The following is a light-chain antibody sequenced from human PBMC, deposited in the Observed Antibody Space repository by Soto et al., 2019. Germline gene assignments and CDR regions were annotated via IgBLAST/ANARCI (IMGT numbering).Light chain of an antibody. CDR2: GAS. V-gene: IGKV3-15*01. CDR3: QQYNNWPPLT. Sequence: VEMRQSPSTLSDSPKEGATLYCRASQSVSTKLAWYQQKPGQAPRLLINGASTRATGVPARFSGWGSGTEFTLTISSLQSEDFAVYYCQQYNNWPPLTFGGGTKVDI. CDR1: QSVSTK. J-gene: IGKJ4*01.